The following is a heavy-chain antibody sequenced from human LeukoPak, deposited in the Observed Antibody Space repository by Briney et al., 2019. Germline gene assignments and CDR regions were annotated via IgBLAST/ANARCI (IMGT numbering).Heavy chain of an antibody. Sequence: SETLSLTCTVSGGSISRYYWSWIRQPPGKGLEWIGYIYYSGSTNYNPSLKSRVTISVDTSKNQFSLKLSSVTAADTAVYYCARMGRKAVAGLDYWGQGTLVTVSS. CDR2: IYYSGST. V-gene: IGHV4-59*01. J-gene: IGHJ4*02. CDR1: GGSISRYY. D-gene: IGHD6-19*01. CDR3: ARMGRKAVAGLDY.